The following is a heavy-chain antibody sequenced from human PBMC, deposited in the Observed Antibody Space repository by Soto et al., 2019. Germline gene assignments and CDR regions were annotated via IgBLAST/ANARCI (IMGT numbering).Heavy chain of an antibody. CDR3: ARVRGRGHYVWGSYRETGFDY. J-gene: IGHJ4*02. Sequence: QVQLQESGPGLVKPSQTLSLTCTVSGGSISSGDYYWSWIRQPPGKGLEWIGYIYYSGSTYYNPSLKSRGTISVDTSKNQFSLKLSSVTAADTAVYYWARVRGRGHYVWGSYRETGFDYWGQGTLVTVSS. V-gene: IGHV4-30-4*01. D-gene: IGHD3-16*02. CDR2: IYYSGST. CDR1: GGSISSGDYY.